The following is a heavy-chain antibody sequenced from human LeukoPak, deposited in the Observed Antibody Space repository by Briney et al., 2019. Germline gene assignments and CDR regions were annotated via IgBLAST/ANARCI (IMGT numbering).Heavy chain of an antibody. J-gene: IGHJ4*02. CDR2: INPDGSST. V-gene: IGHV3-74*01. CDR1: GFTFSTSW. D-gene: IGHD3-22*01. Sequence: PGGSPRLSCAASGFTFSTSWMHWVRQAPGKGLVWVSRINPDGSSTDYADSVKGRFTISRDNAKNTLYLQMNSLRAEDAAVYYCVRDMVYYDKVWGQGTLVTVSS. CDR3: VRDMVYYDKV.